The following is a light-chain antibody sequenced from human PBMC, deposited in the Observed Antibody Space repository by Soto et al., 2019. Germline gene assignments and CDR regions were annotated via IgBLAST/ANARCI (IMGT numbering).Light chain of an antibody. J-gene: IGLJ2*01. V-gene: IGLV2-14*01. Sequence: QSALTQPASVSGSPGQSITISCTGSSSDVGGYNYVSWYQQHPGKAPKLMMYDVSNRPSGVSNRFSGSKSDNTASLTISGLQAEDEADYYCSSYSSSSTLFGGGTTLTVL. CDR1: SSDVGGYNY. CDR3: SSYSSSSTL. CDR2: DVS.